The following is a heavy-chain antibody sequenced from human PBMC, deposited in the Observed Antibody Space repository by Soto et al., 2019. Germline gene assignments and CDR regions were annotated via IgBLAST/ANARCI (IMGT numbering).Heavy chain of an antibody. CDR1: GGSISSSKW. J-gene: IGHJ4*02. Sequence: PSETLSLTCAVSGGSISSSKWWSWVRQPPGKGLEWIAEIYHSGSTNYNPSIKSRVSMSVDKSKNQFSLNLSSVSAADTAVYYCALRTAASDCFDYWGQGTLVTVSS. CDR2: IYHSGST. V-gene: IGHV4-4*02. D-gene: IGHD6-13*01. CDR3: ALRTAASDCFDY.